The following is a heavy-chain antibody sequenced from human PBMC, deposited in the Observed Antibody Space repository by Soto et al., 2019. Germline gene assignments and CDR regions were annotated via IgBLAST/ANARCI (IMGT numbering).Heavy chain of an antibody. CDR1: GFTFSNYG. CDR3: AKEGQYYDILTGYRSNYGMDV. J-gene: IGHJ6*02. V-gene: IGHV3-30*18. D-gene: IGHD3-9*01. Sequence: QVQLVEPGGGVVQPGRSLRLSCAASGFTFSNYGMHWVRQAPGKGLEWVAVISYDGSNKYYADSVKGRFTISRDNSKNTLYLQMNSLRVEDTAVYYCAKEGQYYDILTGYRSNYGMDVWGQGTTVTVSS. CDR2: ISYDGSNK.